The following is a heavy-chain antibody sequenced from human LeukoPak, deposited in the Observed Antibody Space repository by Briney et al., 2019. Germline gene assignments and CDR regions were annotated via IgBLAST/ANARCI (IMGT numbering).Heavy chain of an antibody. D-gene: IGHD6-19*01. V-gene: IGHV3-74*01. Sequence: GGSLRLSCAASGFTSSSYWMHWVRQVPGKGLVWVSRISGDGTARNYADSVKGRFTISRDDAKNTVELQMNSLRGEDTAVYYCVRDLSGGWSFDYWGQGILVTVSS. CDR1: GFTSSSYW. CDR3: VRDLSGGWSFDY. J-gene: IGHJ4*02. CDR2: ISGDGTAR.